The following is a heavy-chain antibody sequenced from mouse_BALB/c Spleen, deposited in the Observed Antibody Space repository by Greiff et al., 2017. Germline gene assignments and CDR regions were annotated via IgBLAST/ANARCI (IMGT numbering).Heavy chain of an antibody. J-gene: IGHJ2*01. CDR3: NANGRGYYCDY. CDR2: IDPENGDT. V-gene: IGHV14-4*02. CDR1: GFNIKDYY. Sequence: VQLKQSGAELVRSGASVKLSCTASGFNIKDYYMHWVKQRPEQGLEWIGWIDPENGDTEYAPKFQGKATMTADTSSNTAYLQLSSLTSEDTAVYYCNANGRGYYCDYWGQGTTLTVSS. D-gene: IGHD1-1*01.